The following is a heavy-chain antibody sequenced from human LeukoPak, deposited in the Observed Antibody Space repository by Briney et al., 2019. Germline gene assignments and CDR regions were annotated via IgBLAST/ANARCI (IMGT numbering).Heavy chain of an antibody. V-gene: IGHV3-21*01. CDR3: VRIPNSADFPNLFDP. J-gene: IGHJ5*02. Sequence: KPGGSLRLSCAASGFTFSGSTMNWVRQAPGKGLEWVSSISSSSNYIYYADSVKGRFTISRDNAKNSLYLQMNSLRADDTAVYYCVRIPNSADFPNLFDPWGQGTLVTVSS. D-gene: IGHD2/OR15-2a*01. CDR2: ISSSSNYI. CDR1: GFTFSGST.